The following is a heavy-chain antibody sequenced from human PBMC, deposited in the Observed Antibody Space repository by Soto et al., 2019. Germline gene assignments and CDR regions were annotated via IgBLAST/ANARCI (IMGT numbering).Heavy chain of an antibody. D-gene: IGHD5-18*01. CDR3: ARDVYSYLGPGPYYFDY. V-gene: IGHV3-21*01. CDR2: ISSSSSYI. J-gene: IGHJ4*02. Sequence: PGGSLRLSCAASGFTFSSYSMNWVRQAPGKGLEWASSISSSSSYIYYADSVKGRFTISRDNAKNSLYLQMNSLRAEDTAVYYCARDVYSYLGPGPYYFDYWGQGTLVTVSS. CDR1: GFTFSSYS.